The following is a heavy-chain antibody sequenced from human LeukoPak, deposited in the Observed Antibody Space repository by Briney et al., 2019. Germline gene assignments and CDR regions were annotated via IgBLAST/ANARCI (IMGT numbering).Heavy chain of an antibody. J-gene: IGHJ4*02. CDR3: ARARYSSSSRFDH. D-gene: IGHD6-6*01. Sequence: SETLPLTCSVSGGSISTHYWSWIRQPPGKGLEWIGYMDYSGSTNYNPSLKSRVTISVDTSKNQFSLNVTSVTAADTAVYYCARARYSSSSRFDHWGQGTLVTVSS. V-gene: IGHV4-59*11. CDR2: MDYSGST. CDR1: GGSISTHY.